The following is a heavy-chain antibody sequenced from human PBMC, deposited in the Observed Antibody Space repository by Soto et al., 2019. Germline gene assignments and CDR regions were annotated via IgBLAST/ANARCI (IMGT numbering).Heavy chain of an antibody. CDR3: ARLDNTGRFHSFDY. CDR1: GGSIYTGSISSNSYF. D-gene: IGHD2-8*02. Sequence: QLQLEESGPGLVKPSETLSLTCTVSGGSIYTGSISSNSYFWGWIRQSPAKGLGGMAFIPYTGRHSYNPSLKIRVTIFVDTSKTQVSLKRSYVTSAETAVYHCARLDNTGRFHSFDYWGQGVLVTVSS. V-gene: IGHV4-39*01. CDR2: IPYTGRH. J-gene: IGHJ4*02.